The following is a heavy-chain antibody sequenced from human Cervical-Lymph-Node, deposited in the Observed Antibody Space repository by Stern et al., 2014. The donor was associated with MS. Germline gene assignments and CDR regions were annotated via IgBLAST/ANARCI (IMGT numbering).Heavy chain of an antibody. CDR3: VREDGDFDY. D-gene: IGHD2-8*01. V-gene: IGHV3-30*09. CDR2: VWHDENNN. Sequence: VQLVESGGGVVQPGGSLRLSCAASGFTFSRHAMHWLRQAPGKGLDGVAVVWHDENNNAYAGAVKGRFAISRDNTNNSLALQMNSRRAEDTAVYYCVREDGDFDYWGQGTLVTVSS. J-gene: IGHJ4*02. CDR1: GFTFSRHA.